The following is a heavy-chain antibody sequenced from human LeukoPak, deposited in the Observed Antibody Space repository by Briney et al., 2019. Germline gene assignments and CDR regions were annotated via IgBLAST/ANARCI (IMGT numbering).Heavy chain of an antibody. V-gene: IGHV1-46*02. Sequence: ASVKVSCKASGYTFNSYYMYWVRQAPGQGLEWMGIINPSGGSTRYAQKFQGRLTMTRDMSTNTVYMELISLRSEDTAVYYCARVWRWLQLPLDAFDIWGQGTMVTVSS. CDR3: ARVWRWLQLPLDAFDI. J-gene: IGHJ3*02. D-gene: IGHD5-24*01. CDR2: INPSGGST. CDR1: GYTFNSYY.